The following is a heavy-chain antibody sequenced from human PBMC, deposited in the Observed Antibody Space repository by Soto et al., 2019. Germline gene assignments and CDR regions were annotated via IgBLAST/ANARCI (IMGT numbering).Heavy chain of an antibody. V-gene: IGHV3-33*01. CDR2: IWFDGSNK. D-gene: IGHD4-4*01. Sequence: PILSCASSGISFSSYSIHWVLQAPGKGLEWVALIWFDGSNKYYADSVKGRFTISKDNSKDTLYLQMNSLRAEDTAVYYCSRDLDYSKLYRYYGMDVWGQGTTVTVSS. J-gene: IGHJ6*02. CDR3: SRDLDYSKLYRYYGMDV. CDR1: GISFSSYS.